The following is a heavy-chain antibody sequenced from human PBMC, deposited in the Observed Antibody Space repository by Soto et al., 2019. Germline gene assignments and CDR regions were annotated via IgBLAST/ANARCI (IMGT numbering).Heavy chain of an antibody. D-gene: IGHD2-2*01. V-gene: IGHV4-4*07. J-gene: IGHJ6*02. Sequence: QVHLQESGPGLVKPSETLSLTCSVSGDSISSYFWSWIRQPAGKGLEWIGRIYITGSPNYNPSLKGRVTMLVDTAKKQVSLKLSSVTAADTAVYYCARVSGVVVVPAAAATSPSFGLDVWGQGTTVTVSS. CDR1: GDSISSYF. CDR2: IYITGSP. CDR3: ARVSGVVVVPAAAATSPSFGLDV.